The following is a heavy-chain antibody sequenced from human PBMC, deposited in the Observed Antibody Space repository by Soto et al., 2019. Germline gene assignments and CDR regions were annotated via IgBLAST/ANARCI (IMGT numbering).Heavy chain of an antibody. CDR2: IYYSGST. CDR3: ASQGRLHRGRAFDI. V-gene: IGHV4-39*01. D-gene: IGHD3-10*01. Sequence: QLQLQESGPGLVKPSETLSLTCTVSGGSISSSSYYWGWIRQPPGKGLEWIGSIYYSGSTYYNPSLKSRVTISVDTYKNQFSLKLSSVTAADTAVYYCASQGRLHRGRAFDIWGQGTMVTVSS. J-gene: IGHJ3*02. CDR1: GGSISSSSYY.